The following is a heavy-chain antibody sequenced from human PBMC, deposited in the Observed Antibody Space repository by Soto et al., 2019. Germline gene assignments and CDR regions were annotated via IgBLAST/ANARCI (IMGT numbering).Heavy chain of an antibody. V-gene: IGHV2-70*01. CDR3: ARRYYYDSSGYYRSAAYFDY. Sequence: SGPTLVNPTQTLTLTCTFSGFSLSTSGMCVSWIRQPPGKALEWLALIDWDDDKYYSTSLKTRFTISKDTSKNQVVLTVTNMDPVDTATYYCARRYYYDSSGYYRSAAYFDYWGQGALVTVSS. CDR2: IDWDDDK. J-gene: IGHJ4*02. CDR1: GFSLSTSGMC. D-gene: IGHD3-22*01.